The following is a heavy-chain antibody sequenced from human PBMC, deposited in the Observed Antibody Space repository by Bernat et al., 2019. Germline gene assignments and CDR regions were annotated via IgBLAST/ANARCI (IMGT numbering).Heavy chain of an antibody. V-gene: IGHV4-30-4*01. J-gene: IGHJ3*02. CDR3: ARGSPTRLAQKVYGDPAPDAFDI. CDR1: GGSISSGDYY. Sequence: QVQLQESGPGLVKPSQTLSLTCTVSGGSISSGDYYWSWIRQPPGKGLEWIGYIYYSGSTYYNPSLKSRVTISVDTSKNQFSLKLSSVTAADTAVYYCARGSPTRLAQKVYGDPAPDAFDIWGQGTMVTVSS. D-gene: IGHD4-17*01. CDR2: IYYSGST.